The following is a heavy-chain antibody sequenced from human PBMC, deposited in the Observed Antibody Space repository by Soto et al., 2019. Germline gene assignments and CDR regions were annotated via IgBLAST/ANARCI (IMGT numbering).Heavy chain of an antibody. J-gene: IGHJ6*02. CDR2: ISWDGGST. D-gene: IGHD3-22*01. CDR1: GLTFDNYT. V-gene: IGHV3-43*01. CDR3: AKGLKYYDSSGYIYYYYGMDV. Sequence: GGSLRLSCAASGLTFDNYTMHWVRQAPGKGLEWVSLISWDGGSTYYADSVKGRFTISRDNSKNSLYLQMNSLRTEDTALYYCAKGLKYYDSSGYIYYYYGMDVWGQGTTVTVSS.